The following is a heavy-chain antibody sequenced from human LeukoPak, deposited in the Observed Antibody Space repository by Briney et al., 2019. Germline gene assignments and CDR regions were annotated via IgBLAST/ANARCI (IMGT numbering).Heavy chain of an antibody. CDR1: GYALSGYH. CDR2: INPNNGGT. D-gene: IGHD3-22*01. V-gene: IGHV1-2*02. J-gene: IGHJ5*02. Sequence: ASVRVSCKASGYALSGYHMHWVRQAPGQGLEWMGWINPNNGGTKYAQKFQGRVTMTRDTSINTAYMELSRLTSDDTAVYYCARDGGYDSSGYYHNWIDPWGQGTLVIVSS. CDR3: ARDGGYDSSGYYHNWIDP.